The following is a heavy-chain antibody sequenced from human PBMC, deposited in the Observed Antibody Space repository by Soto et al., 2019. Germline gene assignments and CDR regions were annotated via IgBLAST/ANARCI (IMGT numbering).Heavy chain of an antibody. CDR3: AKVTRYCTNGVCRTEYYYYGMDV. Sequence: GESLKISCKGSGYSFTSQWIGWVRQMPGRGLELMGIIYPGDSDIRYSPSFQGQITTSADKSISTAYLQWSSLRAEDTAVYCCAKVTRYCTNGVCRTEYYYYGMDVWGQGTTVTVSS. CDR2: IYPGDSDI. D-gene: IGHD2-8*01. V-gene: IGHV5-51*01. CDR1: GYSFTSQW. J-gene: IGHJ6*02.